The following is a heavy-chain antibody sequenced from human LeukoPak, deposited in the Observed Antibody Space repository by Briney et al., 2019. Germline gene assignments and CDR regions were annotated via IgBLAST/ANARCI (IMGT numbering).Heavy chain of an antibody. CDR1: GYSTSSSSYY. CDR3: ARYSGVWSNYFDH. D-gene: IGHD5-12*01. Sequence: SETLSLTCTVSGYSTSSSSYYWGWIRQPPGKGLEWIGIIYYSGTTYYDPPLKSRVTISIDTSRNQFSLKLSSVSAADTAVYYCARYSGVWSNYFDHWGQGTLVTVSS. V-gene: IGHV4-39*01. CDR2: IYYSGTT. J-gene: IGHJ4*02.